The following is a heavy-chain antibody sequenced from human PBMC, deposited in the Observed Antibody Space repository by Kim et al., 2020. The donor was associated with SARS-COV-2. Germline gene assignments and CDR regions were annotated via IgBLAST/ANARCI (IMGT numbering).Heavy chain of an antibody. J-gene: IGHJ4*02. CDR1: GGSVSSGSYY. V-gene: IGHV4-61*01. CDR3: ARDSPPDY. Sequence: SETLSLTCTVSGGSVSSGSYYWSWIRQPPGKGLEWIGHIYYSGRTNYNPSLKSRVTISVDTSKNQFSLKLNSVTAADTAVYYCARDSPPDYWGQGTLVTVSS. CDR2: IYYSGRT.